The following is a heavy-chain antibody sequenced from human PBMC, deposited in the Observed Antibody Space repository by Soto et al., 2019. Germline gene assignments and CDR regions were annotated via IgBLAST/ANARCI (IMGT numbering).Heavy chain of an antibody. J-gene: IGHJ4*02. Sequence: GGSLRLSCAASGSTFSSFSMHWVRQAPGKGLEWVAVMLYDGSTKYYADSVRGRFTISRDNAKNTVYLQMSSLRAEDTAVYYSARVRFHVLYCFDYCGQGTLVTVSS. CDR2: MLYDGSTK. CDR1: GSTFSSFS. V-gene: IGHV3-30-3*01. D-gene: IGHD3-10*02. CDR3: ARVRFHVLYCFDY.